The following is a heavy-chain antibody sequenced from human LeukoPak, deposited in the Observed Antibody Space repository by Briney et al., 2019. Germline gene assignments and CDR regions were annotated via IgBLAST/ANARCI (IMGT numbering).Heavy chain of an antibody. Sequence: GGSLRLSCAAPGITISSYWMSWVRQAPGKGLEWVANIKEDGSEKYYVDSVKGRFTISRDNAKKSLYLQMNSLRAEDTAVYYCARTDDSSGYYRDWGQGALVTVSS. CDR1: GITISSYW. CDR2: IKEDGSEK. J-gene: IGHJ4*02. CDR3: ARTDDSSGYYRD. D-gene: IGHD3-22*01. V-gene: IGHV3-7*03.